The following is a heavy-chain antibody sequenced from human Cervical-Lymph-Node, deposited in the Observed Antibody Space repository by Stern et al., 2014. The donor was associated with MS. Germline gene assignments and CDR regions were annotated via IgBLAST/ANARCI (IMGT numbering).Heavy chain of an antibody. Sequence: VQLVESGAEVKKPGSSVKVSCKASGGTLSNYAISWVRQAPGQGLEWMGGIIPIFGTVNYAQQFQGRVTITADESTSTAYMELSSLRSEDTAVYYCARGPRSQSGGSSWFDPWGQGTLVTVSS. J-gene: IGHJ5*02. D-gene: IGHD1-26*01. CDR3: ARGPRSQSGGSSWFDP. CDR1: GGTLSNYA. V-gene: IGHV1-69*01. CDR2: IIPIFGTV.